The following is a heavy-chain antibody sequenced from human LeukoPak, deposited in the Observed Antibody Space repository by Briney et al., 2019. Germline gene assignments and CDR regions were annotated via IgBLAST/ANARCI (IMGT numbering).Heavy chain of an antibody. Sequence: GASVKVSCKASGYTFTSYGISWVRQAPGQGLEWMGWISAYNGNTNYAQKLQGRVTMTTDTSTSTAYMELRSLRSDDTAVYYCARSYWGSIPTMIEASVTHGLIDYWGQGTLVTVSS. CDR2: ISAYNGNT. CDR1: GYTFTSYG. D-gene: IGHD3-22*01. J-gene: IGHJ4*02. V-gene: IGHV1-18*01. CDR3: ARSYWGSIPTMIEASVTHGLIDY.